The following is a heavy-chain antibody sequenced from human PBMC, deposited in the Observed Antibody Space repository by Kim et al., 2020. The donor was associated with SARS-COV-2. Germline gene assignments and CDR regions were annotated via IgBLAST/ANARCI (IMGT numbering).Heavy chain of an antibody. Sequence: GGSLRLSCAASGFTFSSYGMHWVRQAPGKGLEWVAVISYDGSNKYYADSVKGRFTISRDNSKNTLYLQMNSLRAEDTAVYYCAKDPSLGSILWFWGGVDVWGQGTTVTVSS. D-gene: IGHD3-10*01. V-gene: IGHV3-30*18. CDR3: AKDPSLGSILWFWGGVDV. CDR1: GFTFSSYG. J-gene: IGHJ6*02. CDR2: ISYDGSNK.